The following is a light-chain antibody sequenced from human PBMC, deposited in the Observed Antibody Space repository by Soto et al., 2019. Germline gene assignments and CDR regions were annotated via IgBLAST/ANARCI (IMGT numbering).Light chain of an antibody. CDR3: QQYDHLPYA. J-gene: IGKJ2*01. Sequence: DIPMTQSPSSLSASVGDRVIITCQASQDIRNHLNWYQHKPGKVPKLLMYDASRLDTGVPLRFSGSGSGADFALTISSLQPEDIATYYCQQYDHLPYAFGQGTKLEIK. CDR1: QDIRNH. CDR2: DAS. V-gene: IGKV1-33*01.